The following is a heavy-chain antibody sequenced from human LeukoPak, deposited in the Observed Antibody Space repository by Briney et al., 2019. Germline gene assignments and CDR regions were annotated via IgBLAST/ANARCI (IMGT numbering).Heavy chain of an antibody. Sequence: PGRSLRLSCAASGFTFSIYGMHWVRQAPGKGLEWAAFIRYDGNNEYYADSVRGRFTISRDNSKNTLYLQMSSLRSEDTAVYYCAQGTSILATINNWGQGTLVTVSS. D-gene: IGHD5-12*01. CDR1: GFTFSIYG. V-gene: IGHV3-30*02. CDR2: IRYDGNNE. J-gene: IGHJ1*01. CDR3: AQGTSILATINN.